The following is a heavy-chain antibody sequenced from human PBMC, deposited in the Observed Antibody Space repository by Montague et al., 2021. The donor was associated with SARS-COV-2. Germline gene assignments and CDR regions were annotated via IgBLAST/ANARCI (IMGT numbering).Heavy chain of an antibody. Sequence: SETLSLTCTVSGGSISSYYWSWIRQPPGRGLLWIGYISYSGSTNYNPSLKSPVTISADTPKNQFSLRLSSVTAADTAVYYCARISRNSGFVGVFDIWGQGTLVTVSS. V-gene: IGHV4-59*01. D-gene: IGHD3-22*01. CDR2: ISYSGST. CDR1: GGSISSYY. J-gene: IGHJ3*02. CDR3: ARISRNSGFVGVFDI.